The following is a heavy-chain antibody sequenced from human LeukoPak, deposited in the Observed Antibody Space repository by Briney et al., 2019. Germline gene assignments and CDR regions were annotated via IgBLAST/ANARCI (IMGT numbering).Heavy chain of an antibody. Sequence: GRSLRLSCAASGFTFSSYGMHWVRQAPGEGLEWVAVISYDGSNKYYADSVKGRFTISRDNSKNTLYLQMNSLRAEDTAVYYCAKGSFGLQIDYWGQGTLVTVSS. J-gene: IGHJ4*02. D-gene: IGHD5-24*01. V-gene: IGHV3-30*18. CDR3: AKGSFGLQIDY. CDR1: GFTFSSYG. CDR2: ISYDGSNK.